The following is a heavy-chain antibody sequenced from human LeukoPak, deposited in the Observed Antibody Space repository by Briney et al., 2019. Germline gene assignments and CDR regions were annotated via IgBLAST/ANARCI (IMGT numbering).Heavy chain of an antibody. J-gene: IGHJ4*02. CDR3: ARGYDSSAYYPFNY. CDR1: GVSISTHH. D-gene: IGHD3-22*01. V-gene: IGHV4-59*11. Sequence: SETLSLTCTVSGVSISTHHWSWIRQSPGRGLEWIGYISDSGSTNYNPSLKSRVTISVDTSKNQFSLMLSSVTAADTAVYYCARGYDSSAYYPFNYWGQGTLVTVSS. CDR2: ISDSGST.